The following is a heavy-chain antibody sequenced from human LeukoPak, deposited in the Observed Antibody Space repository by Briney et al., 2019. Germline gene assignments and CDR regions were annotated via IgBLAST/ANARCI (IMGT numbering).Heavy chain of an antibody. CDR1: GFTFSSYS. V-gene: IGHV3-48*04. CDR2: ISSSSSTI. CDR3: ARGPTTNWGFAFDI. D-gene: IGHD7-27*01. J-gene: IGHJ3*02. Sequence: GGSLRLSCAASGFTFSSYSMNWVRQAPGKGLEWVSYISSSSSTIYYADSVKGRFTISRDNAKNSLYLQMNSLRAEDTAVYYCARGPTTNWGFAFDIWGQGTMVTVSS.